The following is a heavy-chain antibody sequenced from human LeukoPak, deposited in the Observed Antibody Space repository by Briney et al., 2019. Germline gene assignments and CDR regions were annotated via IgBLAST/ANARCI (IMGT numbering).Heavy chain of an antibody. CDR1: GYTFTGYY. CDR3: ATPHYYDAGDAFDI. V-gene: IGHV1-2*02. Sequence: SVKVSCKASGYTFTGYYMHWVRQAPGQGLEWMGWINPNSGGTNYAQKFQGRVTMTRDTSISTAYMELSRLRSDDTAVYYCATPHYYDAGDAFDIWGQGTMVTVSS. J-gene: IGHJ3*02. D-gene: IGHD3-22*01. CDR2: INPNSGGT.